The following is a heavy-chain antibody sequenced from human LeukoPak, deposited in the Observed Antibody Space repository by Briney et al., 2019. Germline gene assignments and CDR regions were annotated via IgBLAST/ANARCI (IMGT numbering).Heavy chain of an antibody. Sequence: SETLSLTCAVYGGSFSGYYWSWIRQPPGKGLEWIGEINHSGSTNYNPSLKSRVTISVDTSKNQFSLKLRSVTAADTAVYYCARGRSGYYNYFGYWGQGTLVTVSS. J-gene: IGHJ4*02. CDR3: ARGRSGYYNYFGY. CDR2: INHSGST. V-gene: IGHV4-34*01. CDR1: GGSFSGYY. D-gene: IGHD3-9*01.